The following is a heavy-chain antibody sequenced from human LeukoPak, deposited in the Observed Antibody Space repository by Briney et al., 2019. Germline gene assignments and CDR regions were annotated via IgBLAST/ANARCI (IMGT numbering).Heavy chain of an antibody. Sequence: GGSLRLSCAASGFTFSSYAMSWVRQAPGKGLEWVSAISGSGGSTYYADSVKGRFTISRDNSKNTLYLQMNSLRAEDTAVYYCAKVSDPYYYYGMDVWGQGTTVTVSS. D-gene: IGHD1-26*01. CDR2: ISGSGGST. CDR1: GFTFSSYA. CDR3: AKVSDPYYYYGMDV. J-gene: IGHJ6*02. V-gene: IGHV3-23*01.